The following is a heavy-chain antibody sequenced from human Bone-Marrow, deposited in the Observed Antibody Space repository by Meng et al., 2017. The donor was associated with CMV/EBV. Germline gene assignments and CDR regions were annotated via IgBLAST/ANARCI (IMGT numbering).Heavy chain of an antibody. D-gene: IGHD1-26*01. CDR1: GGLISGTRYY. CDR3: ARELAGATLY. CDR2: IYVSGTT. V-gene: IGHV4-39*07. J-gene: IGHJ4*02. Sequence: SETLSLTCTVSGGLISGTRYYWAWIRQSPGKGLEWIGTIYVSGTTYYNPSLKSRVTISLDTSKNQFSLKLSSVTAADTAVYYCARELAGATLYWGQGTLVTVSS.